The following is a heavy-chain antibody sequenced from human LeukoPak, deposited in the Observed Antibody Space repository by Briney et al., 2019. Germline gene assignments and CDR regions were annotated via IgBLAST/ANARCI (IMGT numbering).Heavy chain of an antibody. J-gene: IGHJ3*02. CDR3: ASDLVTVTKGFDI. CDR2: ISYIGIT. CDR1: ADSFSSHY. V-gene: IGHV4-59*11. Sequence: SETLSLTCAVSADSFSSHYWTWIRQPPGKGLEWMGYISYIGITNYNPSLKSRVTISIDTSKNQFPLKLSSVTAPDTAVYYCASDLVTVTKGFDIWGQGTMVSVSS. D-gene: IGHD4-17*01.